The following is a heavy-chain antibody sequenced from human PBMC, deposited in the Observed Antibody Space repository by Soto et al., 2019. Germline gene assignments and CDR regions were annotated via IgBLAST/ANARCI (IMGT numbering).Heavy chain of an antibody. V-gene: IGHV4-59*12. CDR3: ARGHPLSGTNSWYFDL. J-gene: IGHJ2*01. D-gene: IGHD1-1*01. Sequence: QVQLQESVPGLVKPSETLSLTCTVSGDSISRYYWSWIRQSPGKGLEWIAYIHYSGITNYNPSLKLRVTIQVDTSQNQFSLKSGSVPDAETAVYYCARGHPLSGTNSWYFDLWGRGTLVTVSS. CDR2: IHYSGIT. CDR1: GDSISRYY.